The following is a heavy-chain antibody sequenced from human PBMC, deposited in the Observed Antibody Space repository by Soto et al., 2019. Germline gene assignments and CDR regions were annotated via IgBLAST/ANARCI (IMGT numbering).Heavy chain of an antibody. CDR3: ARLSHDYYGMDV. Sequence: SETLSLTCTVSGGSISSSSYYWGWIRQPPGKGLEWIGSIYYSGSTYYNPSLKSRVTISVDTSKNQFSLKLSSVTAADTAVYYCARLSHDYYGMDVWGQGPRSPSP. CDR1: GGSISSSSYY. V-gene: IGHV4-39*01. CDR2: IYYSGST. J-gene: IGHJ6*02.